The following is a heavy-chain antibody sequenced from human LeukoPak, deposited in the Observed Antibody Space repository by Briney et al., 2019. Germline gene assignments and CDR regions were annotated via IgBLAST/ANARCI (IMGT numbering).Heavy chain of an antibody. D-gene: IGHD4-17*01. V-gene: IGHV3-33*01. J-gene: IGHJ6*02. CDR3: ARGYGDKASNLYYYYGMDV. CDR2: IWYDGNNK. CDR1: GFTFGSYG. Sequence: GGSLRLSCAASGFTFGSYGMHWVRQAPGKGLEWVAVIWYDGNNKSYADSLKGRLTIPRDNPKNTLNPQMNSLRAGDTAVYYCARGYGDKASNLYYYYGMDVWGQGTTVTVSS.